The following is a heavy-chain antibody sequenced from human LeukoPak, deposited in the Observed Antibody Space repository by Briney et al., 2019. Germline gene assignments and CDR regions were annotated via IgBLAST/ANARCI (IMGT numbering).Heavy chain of an antibody. CDR1: GGTFSNYA. CDR2: IIPIFGTA. J-gene: IGHJ4*02. CDR3: ARIFGSGGYDYVLDY. D-gene: IGHD5-12*01. Sequence: GSSVKVSCKASGGTFSNYAISWVRQAPGQGLEWMGGIIPIFGTANYAQKFQGRVTITADESTSTAYMELSSLRSEDTAVYYCARIFGSGGYDYVLDYWGQGTLVTVSS. V-gene: IGHV1-69*01.